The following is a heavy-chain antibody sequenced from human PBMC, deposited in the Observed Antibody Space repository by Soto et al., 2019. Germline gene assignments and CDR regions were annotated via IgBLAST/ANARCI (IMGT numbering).Heavy chain of an antibody. V-gene: IGHV3-30*18. Sequence: QVQLVESGGGVVQPGRSLRLSCAASGFTFSTYGMHWVRQAPGKGLGWVAVISYDGSNKYYADSVKGRFTISRDNSKNTRYLQMSSLRAEDTAVYYCAKGFSYSVIDYWGQGTLVTVSS. D-gene: IGHD5-18*01. CDR2: ISYDGSNK. CDR1: GFTFSTYG. J-gene: IGHJ4*02. CDR3: AKGFSYSVIDY.